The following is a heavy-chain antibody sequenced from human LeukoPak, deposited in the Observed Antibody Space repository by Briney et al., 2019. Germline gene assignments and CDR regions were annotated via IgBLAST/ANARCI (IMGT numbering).Heavy chain of an antibody. CDR1: GGPLRGYY. D-gene: IGHD2-21*02. Sequence: ETLPLTCCVYGGPLRGYYWIWIRQPPGKEVEWIGEINHSGSTNYNPSLKSRVTISVDTSKNQFSLKLSSVTAAGTAVYYCARGGVVVTAKIIDYWGQGTLVTVSS. CDR3: ARGGVVVTAKIIDY. J-gene: IGHJ4*02. CDR2: INHSGST. V-gene: IGHV4-34*01.